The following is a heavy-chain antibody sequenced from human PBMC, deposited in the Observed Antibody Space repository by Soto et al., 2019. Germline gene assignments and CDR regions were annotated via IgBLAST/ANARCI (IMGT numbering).Heavy chain of an antibody. Sequence: EVQLVESGGGLVQPGESLRLSCAASGFSFSTNSMNWVRQTPGKGLEWVSYISSSSSTIYGADAVKGLFTISRDNAKNSLYLQMNSLRDEDPAVYYCAGSRGPFDYWGQGTLVTVSS. CDR2: ISSSSSTI. D-gene: IGHD2-2*01. J-gene: IGHJ4*02. CDR1: GFSFSTNS. V-gene: IGHV3-48*02. CDR3: AGSRGPFDY.